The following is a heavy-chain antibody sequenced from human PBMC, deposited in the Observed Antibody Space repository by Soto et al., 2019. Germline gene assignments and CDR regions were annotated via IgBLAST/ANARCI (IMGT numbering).Heavy chain of an antibody. V-gene: IGHV1-2*04. CDR1: GYTFTGYY. J-gene: IGHJ6*02. CDR2: INPNSGVT. Sequence: QVQLVQSGAEVKKPGASVKVSCKASGYTFTGYYMHWVRQAPGQGLEWLGWINPNSGVTNYAQKFQGWVTMTRDTSISRAYMELSRLRSDDTAVYYCARGGLRLELRDYYYGMDVWGQGTTVTVSS. CDR3: ARGGLRLELRDYYYGMDV. D-gene: IGHD1-7*01.